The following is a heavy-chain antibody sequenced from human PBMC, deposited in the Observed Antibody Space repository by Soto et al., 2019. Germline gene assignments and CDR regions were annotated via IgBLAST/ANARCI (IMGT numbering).Heavy chain of an antibody. J-gene: IGHJ4*02. CDR3: DRGPATLDY. CDR1: GYTFTSYF. Sequence: QVQLVQSGAEVKKPGASVKVSCKASGYTFTSYFMHLVRQAPGQGLEWMGIINPSGGSPTYAQKFQGSATMTSDTSKSTVYMELSSMRSEDTAVYYCDRGPATLDYWGEGTMVTVSS. D-gene: IGHD2-2*01. CDR2: INPSGGSP. V-gene: IGHV1-46*01.